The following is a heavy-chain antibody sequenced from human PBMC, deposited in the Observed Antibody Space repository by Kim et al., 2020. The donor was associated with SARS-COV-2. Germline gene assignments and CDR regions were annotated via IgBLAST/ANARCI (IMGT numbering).Heavy chain of an antibody. J-gene: IGHJ3*02. CDR2: IYYSGST. CDR3: ARRQQLVSAFDI. Sequence: SETLSLTCTVSGGSISIGGYYWSWIRQHPGKGLEWIGYIYYSGSTYYNPSLKSRVTISVDTSKNQFSLKLSSVTAADTAVYYCARRQQLVSAFDIWGLGTMVTVSS. V-gene: IGHV4-31*03. CDR1: GGSISIGGYY. D-gene: IGHD6-13*01.